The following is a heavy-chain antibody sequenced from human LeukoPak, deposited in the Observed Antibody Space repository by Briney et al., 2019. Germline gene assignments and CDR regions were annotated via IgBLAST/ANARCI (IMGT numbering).Heavy chain of an antibody. V-gene: IGHV4-59*01. CDR3: ARVKIKGGITIFKDYHYMDV. J-gene: IGHJ6*03. CDR1: GDSISSYY. CDR2: IYYRGRN. Sequence: SETLSLTCTVYGDSISSYYWRWIRQHPGKGREWNGYIYYRGRNKYKPSLKSGVTISVNTAKKQCSLKWRAVTAADTAVYYCARVKIKGGITIFKDYHYMDVWGKGTTVTVSS. D-gene: IGHD3-3*01.